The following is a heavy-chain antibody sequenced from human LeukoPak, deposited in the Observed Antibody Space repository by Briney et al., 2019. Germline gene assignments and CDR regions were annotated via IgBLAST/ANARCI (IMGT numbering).Heavy chain of an antibody. D-gene: IGHD2-21*01. CDR3: ARVNAVVIAIDY. CDR2: INPNSGGT. V-gene: IGHV1-2*02. CDR1: GYTFTGYY. J-gene: IGHJ4*02. Sequence: ASVKVSCKASGYTFTGYYMHWVRQAPGQGLGWMGWINPNSGGTNYAQKFQGRVTMTRDTSISTAYMELSRLRSDDTAVYYCARVNAVVIAIDYWGQGTLVTVSS.